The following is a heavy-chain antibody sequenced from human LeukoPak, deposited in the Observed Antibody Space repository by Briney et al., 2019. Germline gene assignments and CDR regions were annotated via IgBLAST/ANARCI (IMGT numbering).Heavy chain of an antibody. CDR1: GDSISIGSYY. CDR2: MNTTGST. J-gene: IGHJ4*02. CDR3: ARDWDY. V-gene: IGHV4-61*09. Sequence: PSGTLSLTCTVSGDSISIGSYYWSWIRQPAGKGLEWIGHMNTTGSTKYNPSLKSRVTISVDRTNNQFSLKLSSVTAADTAVYYCARDWDYWGQGTLVAVSS.